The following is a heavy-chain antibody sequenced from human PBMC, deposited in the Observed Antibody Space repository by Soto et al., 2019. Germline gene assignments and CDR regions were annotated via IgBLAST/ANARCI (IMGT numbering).Heavy chain of an antibody. D-gene: IGHD4-17*01. CDR1: GYTFTGYY. V-gene: IGHV1-2*04. J-gene: IGHJ5*02. CDR2: INPNSGGT. CDR3: ARGTSTTVVTPCWFDP. Sequence: ASVKVSCKASGYTFTGYYMHWVRQAPGQGLEWMGWINPNSGGTNYAQKFQGWVTMTRDTSICTAYMELSRLRSDDTAVYYCARGTSTTVVTPCWFDPWGQGTLVTVSS.